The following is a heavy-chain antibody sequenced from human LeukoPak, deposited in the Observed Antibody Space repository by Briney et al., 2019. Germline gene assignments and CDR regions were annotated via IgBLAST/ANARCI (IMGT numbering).Heavy chain of an antibody. V-gene: IGHV4-4*07. CDR1: GSSISNYY. Sequence: SETLSLTCIVSGSSISNYYWSWIRQPAGKGLEWIGRIYSSGSTNYNPSLKSRVTMSLDTSKNQFSLKLSSVTAADTAVYYCARAAHSGSLAPFDYWGQGTLVTVSS. CDR2: IYSSGST. D-gene: IGHD1-26*01. CDR3: ARAAHSGSLAPFDY. J-gene: IGHJ4*02.